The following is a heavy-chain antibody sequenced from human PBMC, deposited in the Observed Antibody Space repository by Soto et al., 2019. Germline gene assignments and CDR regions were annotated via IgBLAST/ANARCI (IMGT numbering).Heavy chain of an antibody. CDR3: ARRFSQLGNYYYYCMDV. Sequence: SETLSLTCTVSGGSISSSSYYWGWIRQPPGKGLEWIGSIYYSGSTYYNPSLKSRVTISVDTSKNQFSLKLSSVTAADTAVYYYARRFSQLGNYYYYCMDVWGQGTTVTVSS. V-gene: IGHV4-39*01. J-gene: IGHJ6*02. CDR2: IYYSGST. D-gene: IGHD1-1*01. CDR1: GGSISSSSYY.